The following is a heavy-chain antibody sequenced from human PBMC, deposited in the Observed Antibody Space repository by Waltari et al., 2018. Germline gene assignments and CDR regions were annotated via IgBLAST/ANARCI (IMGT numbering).Heavy chain of an antibody. D-gene: IGHD6-13*01. Sequence: EVQLVESGGGLVQPGGSLRLSCAASGFTFRDHYMDWVRQAPGKGLEWVGRTRNKANSYTTEYAASVKGRFTISRDDSKNSLYLQMNSLKTEDTAVYYCVHSSSGAFDIWGQGTMVTVSS. J-gene: IGHJ3*02. CDR2: TRNKANSYTT. CDR1: GFTFRDHY. V-gene: IGHV3-72*01. CDR3: VHSSSGAFDI.